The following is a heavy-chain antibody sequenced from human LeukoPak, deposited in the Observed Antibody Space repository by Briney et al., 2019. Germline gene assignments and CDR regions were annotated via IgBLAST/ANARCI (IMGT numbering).Heavy chain of an antibody. CDR2: IHTSGSN. V-gene: IGHV4-4*09. J-gene: IGHJ3*01. Sequence: SETLSLTCAVSGVSISPYYWAWIRQPPRKGLEWIGYIHTSGSNNQYPSLKSRVTISVDKSKNRFSLRLTSVTAADTAVYYCARLSAAVHLGAFDLWGQGTMVTVSS. CDR3: ARLSAAVHLGAFDL. D-gene: IGHD3-3*01. CDR1: GVSISPYY.